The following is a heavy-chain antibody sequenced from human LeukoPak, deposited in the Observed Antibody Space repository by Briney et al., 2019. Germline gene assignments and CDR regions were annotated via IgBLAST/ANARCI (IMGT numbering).Heavy chain of an antibody. V-gene: IGHV2-5*01. CDR2: IYWNDDK. D-gene: IGHD2-21*01. J-gene: IGHJ4*02. Sequence: SGPTLMKPTQTLTLTCTFSGFSLSTSGVGVGWIRQPPGKALEWLALIYWNDDKRYSPSLKSRLTITKDTSKNQVVLTMTNMDPVDTATYYCAHVPFPPLTAAHWGQGTLVTVSS. CDR1: GFSLSTSGVG. CDR3: AHVPFPPLTAAH.